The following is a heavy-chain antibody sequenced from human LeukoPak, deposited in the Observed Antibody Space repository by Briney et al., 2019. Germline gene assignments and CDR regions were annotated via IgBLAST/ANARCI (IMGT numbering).Heavy chain of an antibody. Sequence: MASETLSLTCSVSGGSISNNQWGWIRQPPGKGLDWIGTIYYTGFTYYNPSLKSRVTISLDTSKNQFSLWLNSVTAADTAVYYCARVAASGRVFDYWGQGSLVTVSS. J-gene: IGHJ4*02. D-gene: IGHD2-8*02. CDR2: IYYTGFT. V-gene: IGHV4-39*07. CDR3: ARVAASGRVFDY. CDR1: GGSISNNQ.